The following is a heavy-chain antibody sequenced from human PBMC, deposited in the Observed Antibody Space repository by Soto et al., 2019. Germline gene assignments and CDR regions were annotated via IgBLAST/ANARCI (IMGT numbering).Heavy chain of an antibody. CDR1: GGSISSGDYY. Sequence: SETLSLTCTVSGGSISSGDYYWSWIRQPPGKGLEWIGYIYYSGSTYYNPSLKSRVTISVDTSKNQFSLKLSSVTAADTAVYYCARVEWDSSGYYYNWFDPWGQGTLVTVSS. D-gene: IGHD3-22*01. V-gene: IGHV4-30-4*01. CDR3: ARVEWDSSGYYYNWFDP. J-gene: IGHJ5*02. CDR2: IYYSGST.